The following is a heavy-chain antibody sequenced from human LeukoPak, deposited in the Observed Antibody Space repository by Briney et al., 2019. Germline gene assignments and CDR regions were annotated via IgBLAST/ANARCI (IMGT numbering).Heavy chain of an antibody. CDR3: ARDVHRAAAGTMNY. V-gene: IGHV3-33*05. CDR1: GFTFSSYG. J-gene: IGHJ4*02. CDR2: TSYDGTYK. D-gene: IGHD6-13*01. Sequence: GGSLRLSCAASGFTFSSYGLHWVRQPPGRGLEWVALTSYDGTYKYYADSVKGRFTVSRDNSKSTLYLQMNSLRAEDTAVYFCARDVHRAAAGTMNYWGQGTLVTVSS.